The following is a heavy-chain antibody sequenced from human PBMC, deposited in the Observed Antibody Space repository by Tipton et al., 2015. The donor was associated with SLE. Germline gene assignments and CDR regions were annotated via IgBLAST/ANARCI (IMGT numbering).Heavy chain of an antibody. CDR3: ARGSGIAAAGTNWFDP. V-gene: IGHV4-34*01. CDR1: GGSFSGYY. J-gene: IGHJ5*02. CDR2: INHSGST. D-gene: IGHD6-13*01. Sequence: TLSLTCAVYGGSFSGYYWSWIRQPPGKGLEWIGEINHSGSTNYNSSLKSRVTISVDTSKNQFSLKLTSVTAADTAVYYCARGSGIAAAGTNWFDPWGQGTLVTVSS.